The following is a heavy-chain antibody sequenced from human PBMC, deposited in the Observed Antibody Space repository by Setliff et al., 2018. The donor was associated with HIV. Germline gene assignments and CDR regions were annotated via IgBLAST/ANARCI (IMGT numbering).Heavy chain of an antibody. CDR3: ATGRDPYCSSASCYDFEN. J-gene: IGHJ4*02. CDR2: IYPGDSTI. D-gene: IGHD2-2*01. CDR1: GYSFTNYW. Sequence: GESLKISCKASGYSFTNYWIGWVRQMPGKGLEWMGVIYPGDSTIRYGPSFQGQVTISADRSITTAYLQWSSLTASDTAVYYCATGRDPYCSSASCYDFENWGQGTLVTVSS. V-gene: IGHV5-51*01.